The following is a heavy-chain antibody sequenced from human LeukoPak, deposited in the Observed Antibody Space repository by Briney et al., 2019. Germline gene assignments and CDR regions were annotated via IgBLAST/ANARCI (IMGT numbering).Heavy chain of an antibody. Sequence: ASVKVSCKASGYTFTSYDINWVRQATGQGLEWMGWMNPNSGGTNYAQKLQGRVTMTTDTSTSTAYMELRSLRSDDTAVYYCASRVYGDYGGYFDYWGQGTLVTVSS. J-gene: IGHJ4*02. CDR2: MNPNSGGT. CDR1: GYTFTSYD. CDR3: ASRVYGDYGGYFDY. D-gene: IGHD4-17*01. V-gene: IGHV1-18*01.